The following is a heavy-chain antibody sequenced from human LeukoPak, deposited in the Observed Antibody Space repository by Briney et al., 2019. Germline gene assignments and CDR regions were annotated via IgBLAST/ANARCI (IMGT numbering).Heavy chain of an antibody. CDR2: ISTGGSP. CDR1: GFTVSNNY. V-gene: IGHV3-53*01. Sequence: PGGSLRLSCAASGFTVSNNYMTWVRQAPGEGLEWVSLISTGGSPYYTDSVKGRFTISRDNSKNTLFLQMNSLRAEDTAVYYCVRGFRGYSFEYWGQGTLVTVSS. J-gene: IGHJ4*02. CDR3: VRGFRGYSFEY.